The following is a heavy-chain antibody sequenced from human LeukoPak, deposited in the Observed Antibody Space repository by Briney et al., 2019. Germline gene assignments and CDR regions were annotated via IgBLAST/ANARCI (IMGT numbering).Heavy chain of an antibody. CDR2: INPSGGST. Sequence: ASVKVSCKASGYTFTSYYMHWVRQAPGQGLEWMGIINPSGGSTSYAQKFQGRVTMTRDMSTSTVYMELSSLRSEDTAVYYCAREGGLWVGATYRGFDIWGQGTMVTVSS. D-gene: IGHD1-26*01. CDR1: GYTFTSYY. J-gene: IGHJ3*02. CDR3: AREGGLWVGATYRGFDI. V-gene: IGHV1-46*01.